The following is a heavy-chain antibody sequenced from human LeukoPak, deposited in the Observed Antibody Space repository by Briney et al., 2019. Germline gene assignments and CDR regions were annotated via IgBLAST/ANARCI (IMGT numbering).Heavy chain of an antibody. CDR1: GGSISSYC. J-gene: IGHJ4*02. Sequence: PSETLSLTCTVYGGSISSYCWSWIRQPPGKGLEWIGYIYYSGSTNYNPSLKSRVTISVDTSKNQFSLKLSPVTAADTAVYYCARVPSPRNSFGPQYYFDYWGQGNLVTVSS. CDR3: ARVPSPRNSFGPQYYFDY. D-gene: IGHD5-18*01. V-gene: IGHV4-59*01. CDR2: IYYSGST.